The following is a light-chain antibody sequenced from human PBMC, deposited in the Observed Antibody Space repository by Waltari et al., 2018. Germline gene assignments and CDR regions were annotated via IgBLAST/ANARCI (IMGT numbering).Light chain of an antibody. J-gene: IGLJ2*01. CDR2: EDN. Sequence: SYELTQPPSVSVSPGQTARNTCSGDALPKKNGCWYQQKSGQAPVLVIYEDNKRRSGIPERFSGSSSGTMVTLTISGAQVEDEGDYYCYSTDRTGKQRVFGGGTKLTVL. CDR3: YSTDRTGKQRV. CDR1: ALPKKN. V-gene: IGLV3-10*01.